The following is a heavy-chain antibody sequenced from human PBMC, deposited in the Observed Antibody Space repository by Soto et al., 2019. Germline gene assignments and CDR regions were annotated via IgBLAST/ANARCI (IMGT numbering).Heavy chain of an antibody. D-gene: IGHD3-22*01. CDR1: GFTFSSYS. CDR2: ISSSSSYI. Sequence: EVQLVESGGGLVKPGGSLRLSCAASGFTFSSYSMNWVRQAPGKGLEWVSSISSSSSYIYYADSVKGRLTISRDNAKNSLYLQMNSLRAEDTAVYYCARDTGALTYYYDSSGGNYGMDVW. V-gene: IGHV3-21*01. CDR3: ARDTGALTYYYDSSGGNYGMDV. J-gene: IGHJ6*01.